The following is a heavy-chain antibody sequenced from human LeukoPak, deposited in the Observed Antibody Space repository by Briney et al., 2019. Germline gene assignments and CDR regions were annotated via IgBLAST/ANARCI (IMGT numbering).Heavy chain of an antibody. D-gene: IGHD3-10*01. CDR3: ARRWLGDPYGMDV. J-gene: IGHJ6*02. Sequence: PGGSLRLSCAASGFTFSSYSMNWVRQAPGKGLEWVSSISSSSYIYYADSVKGRFTISRDNAKNSLYLQINNLRDEDTAVYYCARRWLGDPYGMDVWGQGTTVSVSS. CDR2: ISSSSYI. CDR1: GFTFSSYS. V-gene: IGHV3-21*04.